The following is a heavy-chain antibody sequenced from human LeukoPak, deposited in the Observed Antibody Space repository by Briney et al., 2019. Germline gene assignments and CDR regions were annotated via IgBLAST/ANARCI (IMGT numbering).Heavy chain of an antibody. CDR1: GGSSRGYY. Sequence: SETLSLTCAVYGGSSRGYYWNWLWIRQSPGKGLEWIGEINDSGSPNYNPSLKSRVTISENKSLNQFSLRLSPVTAADTAVYYCARRVPGPQLGEYVAYYFDHWGQGTLVTVSS. CDR3: ARRVPGPQLGEYVAYYFDH. J-gene: IGHJ4*02. V-gene: IGHV4-34*01. CDR2: INDSGSP. D-gene: IGHD3-16*01.